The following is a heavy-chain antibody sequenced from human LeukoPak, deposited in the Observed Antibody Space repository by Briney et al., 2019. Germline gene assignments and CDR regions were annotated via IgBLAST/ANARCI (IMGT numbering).Heavy chain of an antibody. CDR3: ARVLIAARRPGTKGGPSRYYFDY. CDR2: IIPIFGTA. J-gene: IGHJ4*02. CDR1: GGTFSSYA. V-gene: IGHV1-69*05. Sequence: GASVKVSCKASGGTFSSYAISWVRQAPGQGLEWMGGIIPIFGTANYAQKLQGRVTITRNTSISTAYMELSSLRSEDTAVYYCARVLIAARRPGTKGGPSRYYFDYWGQGTLVTVSS. D-gene: IGHD1-7*01.